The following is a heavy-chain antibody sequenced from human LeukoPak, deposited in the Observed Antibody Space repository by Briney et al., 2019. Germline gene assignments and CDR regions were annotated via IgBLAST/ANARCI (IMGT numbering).Heavy chain of an antibody. CDR3: ASLSGSYGRGPFDY. CDR1: GGSINTYY. J-gene: IGHJ4*02. D-gene: IGHD1-26*01. V-gene: IGHV4-4*07. CDR2: IYTSGST. Sequence: SETLSLTCTVSGGSINTYYCSWIRQPAGKGLEWIGRIYTSGSTNYNPSLKSRVTISVDTSKNQFSLKLSSVTAADTAVYYCASLSGSYGRGPFDYWGQGTLVTVSS.